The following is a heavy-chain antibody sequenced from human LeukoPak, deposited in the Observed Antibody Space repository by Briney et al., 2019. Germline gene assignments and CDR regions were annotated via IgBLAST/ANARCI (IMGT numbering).Heavy chain of an antibody. CDR1: GGSLGRYD. J-gene: IGHJ4*02. Sequence: PSETLSLTCTVSGGSLGRYDWLGVRQSAGKGLEWIRRVYTSGSTNYNPSLKSRVTMSVDASKNQFSLRLSSVTAADTAVYYCASGGAVAGTRPFDSWGQGTLVTVSS. CDR2: VYTSGST. V-gene: IGHV4-4*07. CDR3: ASGGAVAGTRPFDS. D-gene: IGHD6-19*01.